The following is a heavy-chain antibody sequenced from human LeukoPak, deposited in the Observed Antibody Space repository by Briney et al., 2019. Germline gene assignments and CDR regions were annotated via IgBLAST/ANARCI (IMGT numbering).Heavy chain of an antibody. CDR2: IRSDGINK. Sequence: GGSLRLSCAASGFTFSNYGMHWVRQAPGKGLEWVAFIRSDGINKYHADSVKGRFTISRDNSKNTLYLQMNSLRADDAAVYYCAKDALAYCGGDCYSYFDYWGQGTLVTVSS. CDR3: AKDALAYCGGDCYSYFDY. CDR1: GFTFSNYG. D-gene: IGHD2-21*02. J-gene: IGHJ4*02. V-gene: IGHV3-30*02.